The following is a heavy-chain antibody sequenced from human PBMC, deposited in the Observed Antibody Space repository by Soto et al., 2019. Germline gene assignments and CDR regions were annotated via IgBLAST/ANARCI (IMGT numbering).Heavy chain of an antibody. Sequence: ASVKVSCKASGYTFTSYGISWVRQAPGQGLEWMGWISAYNGNTNYAQKLQGRATMTTDTSTSTAYMELRSLRSDDTAVYYCAREGSVTTVTTFDYWGQGTLVTVSS. CDR2: ISAYNGNT. CDR1: GYTFTSYG. D-gene: IGHD4-17*01. CDR3: AREGSVTTVTTFDY. J-gene: IGHJ4*02. V-gene: IGHV1-18*01.